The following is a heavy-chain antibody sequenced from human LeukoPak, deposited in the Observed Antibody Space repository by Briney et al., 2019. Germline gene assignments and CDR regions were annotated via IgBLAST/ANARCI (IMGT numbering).Heavy chain of an antibody. V-gene: IGHV4-61*02. CDR3: ARLSSGSNSYFDY. Sequence: SETLSLTCTVSGGSISSGSYYWSWIRQPAGKGLEWIGRIYTSGSTNYNPSLKSRVTISVDTSKNQFSLKLSSVTAADTAVYYCARLSSGSNSYFDYWGQGTLVTVSS. D-gene: IGHD3-10*01. CDR1: GGSISSGSYY. J-gene: IGHJ4*02. CDR2: IYTSGST.